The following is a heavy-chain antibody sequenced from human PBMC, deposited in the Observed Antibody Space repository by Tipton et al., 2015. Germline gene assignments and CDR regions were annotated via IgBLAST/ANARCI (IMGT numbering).Heavy chain of an antibody. CDR2: ISGSGGST. Sequence: SLRLSCAASGFTFNMYGMHWVRQAPGKGLEWVSAISGSGGSTYYADSLRGRFTISRDNSKNTLYLQMNSLRAEDTALYYCAKDGLKFTPGYFDYWGQGALVTVSS. CDR1: GFTFNMYG. CDR3: AKDGLKFTPGYFDY. V-gene: IGHV3-23*01. J-gene: IGHJ4*02. D-gene: IGHD5-24*01.